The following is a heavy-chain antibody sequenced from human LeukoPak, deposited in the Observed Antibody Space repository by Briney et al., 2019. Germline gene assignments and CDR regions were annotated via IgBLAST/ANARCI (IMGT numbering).Heavy chain of an antibody. J-gene: IGHJ5*02. V-gene: IGHV3-21*01. Sequence: GGSLRLSCAASRFTLGSYSMNWVRQAPGKGLEWVSSISTTSRHIHYADSLRGRFTISRDNAKNSLFLQMDSLRAEDTAIYYCARGLAPTTILARWFDPWGQGTLVTVSS. CDR3: ARGLAPTTILARWFDP. CDR2: ISTTSRHI. D-gene: IGHD4-17*01. CDR1: RFTLGSYS.